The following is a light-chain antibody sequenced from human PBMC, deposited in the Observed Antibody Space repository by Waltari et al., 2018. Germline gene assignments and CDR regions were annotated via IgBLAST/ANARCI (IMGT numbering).Light chain of an antibody. V-gene: IGLV2-23*02. J-gene: IGLJ2*01. CDR1: SSDVGGYHF. Sequence: QSALIQPASVSGSPGQSITISCPGTSSDVGGYHFVSWYQHHPGRAPKLMIYDVNKRPSGVSHRFSGSKSGDTASLTISGLLTEDEADYYCSSYAGSSIPVVFGGGTKLTVL. CDR2: DVN. CDR3: SSYAGSSIPVV.